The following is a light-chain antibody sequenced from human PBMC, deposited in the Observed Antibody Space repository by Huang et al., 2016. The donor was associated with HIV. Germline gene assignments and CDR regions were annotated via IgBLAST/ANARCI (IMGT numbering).Light chain of an antibody. CDR2: AAS. CDR3: QQLDSYPLT. CDR1: QGINNY. Sequence: IQLTQSPSSLSASVGARVTITCRASQGINNYLAWYQQKAGKAPRLLIYAASSLQSGVPSRFSGSASGTDFTLTINSLQPEDSATYYCQQLDSYPLTFGGGTKVEI. V-gene: IGKV1-9*01. J-gene: IGKJ4*01.